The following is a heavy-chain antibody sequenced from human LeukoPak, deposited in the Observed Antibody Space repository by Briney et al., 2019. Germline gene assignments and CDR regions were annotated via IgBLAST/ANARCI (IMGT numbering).Heavy chain of an antibody. V-gene: IGHV5-51*01. Sequence: GESLKISCKGSGYSFTTYWIGRVRQMPGKGLEWMGIIYPGDSDTRYSPSFQGQVTISADKSISTAYLQWSSLKASDTAMYYCARRGYYGSGSYYYWFDPWGQGTLVTVSS. CDR2: IYPGDSDT. CDR3: ARRGYYGSGSYYYWFDP. CDR1: GYSFTTYW. J-gene: IGHJ5*02. D-gene: IGHD3-10*01.